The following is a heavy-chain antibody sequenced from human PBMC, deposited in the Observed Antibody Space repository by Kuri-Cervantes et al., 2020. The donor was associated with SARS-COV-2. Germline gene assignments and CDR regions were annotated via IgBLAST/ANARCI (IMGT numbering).Heavy chain of an antibody. CDR2: INPDGSYT. CDR3: MRDFVEFDY. CDR1: GFTFSGHW. Sequence: ETLSLTCAASGFTFSGHWIHWVRQAPGKGLVWVSRINPDGSYTNNADSVKGRFTLSRDNAKNMLFLQMNSLRAEDTAVFYCMRDFVEFDYWGQGTLVTVSS. V-gene: IGHV3-74*01. J-gene: IGHJ4*02. D-gene: IGHD1-1*01.